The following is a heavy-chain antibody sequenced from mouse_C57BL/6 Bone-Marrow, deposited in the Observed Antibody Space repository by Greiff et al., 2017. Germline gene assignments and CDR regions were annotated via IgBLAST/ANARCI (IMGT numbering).Heavy chain of an antibody. J-gene: IGHJ4*01. Sequence: VKLMESGAELVRPGASVTLSCKASGYTFTDYEMHWVKQTPVHGLEWIGAIDPETGGTAYNQKFKGKAILTADKSSSTAYMELRSLTSEDSAVYYYTRWIPVYAREDWGQGTSVTVSS. CDR1: GYTFTDYE. V-gene: IGHV1-15*01. CDR2: IDPETGGT. CDR3: TRWIPVYARED. D-gene: IGHD5-1-1*01.